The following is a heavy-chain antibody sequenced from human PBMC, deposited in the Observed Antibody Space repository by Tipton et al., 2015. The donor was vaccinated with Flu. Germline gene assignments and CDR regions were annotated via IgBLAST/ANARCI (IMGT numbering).Heavy chain of an antibody. J-gene: IGHJ6*02. CDR2: IYDSGTT. CDR3: ARARAPYYSYAMDV. V-gene: IGHV4-59*01. CDR1: GDSIKYYY. Sequence: TLSLTCTVPGDSIKYYYWSWIRQSPGKGLEWIGYIYDSGTTNYNPSLKSRATISVDTSKNHFSLRLSSVTAADTAVYYCARARAPYYSYAMDVWGQGITVTVSS.